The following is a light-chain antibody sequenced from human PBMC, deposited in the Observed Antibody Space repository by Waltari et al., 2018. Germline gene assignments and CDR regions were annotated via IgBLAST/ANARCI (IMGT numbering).Light chain of an antibody. J-gene: IGKJ1*01. CDR1: QGVSSNY. CDR2: DAF. V-gene: IGKV3D-20*01. CDR3: QQYGNSPRT. Sequence: IVLTQSPATLPLSPGDRAALPCGASQGVSSNYVAWYQQKPGRAPRLLIFDAFTRATGIPDRFRGSGSGTDFTLTITRLEPEDSAVYYCQQYGNSPRTFGQGTKVEIK.